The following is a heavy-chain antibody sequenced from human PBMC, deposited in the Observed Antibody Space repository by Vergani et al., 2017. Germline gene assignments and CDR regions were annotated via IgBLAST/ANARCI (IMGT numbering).Heavy chain of an antibody. J-gene: IGHJ3*02. Sequence: QVQLQESGPGLVKPSETLSLTCTVSGGSISSYYWSWIRQPPGEGLEWIGYIYYSGGTNYNPSLKSRVTISVDTSKNQCSLKLSSVTAADTAVYYCARTMYSSSWCNDAFDIWGQGTMVTVSS. V-gene: IGHV4-59*01. CDR2: IYYSGGT. D-gene: IGHD6-13*01. CDR3: ARTMYSSSWCNDAFDI. CDR1: GGSISSYY.